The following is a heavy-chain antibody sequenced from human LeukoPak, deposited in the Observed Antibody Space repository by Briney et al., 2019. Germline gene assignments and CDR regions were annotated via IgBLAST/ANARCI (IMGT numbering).Heavy chain of an antibody. CDR3: ARDTAVADAFDI. J-gene: IGHJ3*02. D-gene: IGHD6-19*01. CDR2: INPSGGST. Sequence: ASVKVSCKASGYTFTSYYMHWVRQAPGQGLEWMGIINPSGGSTSYAQKFQGRVTMTTDTSTSTAYMELRSLRSDDTAVYYCARDTAVADAFDIWGQGTMVTVSS. CDR1: GYTFTSYY. V-gene: IGHV1-46*01.